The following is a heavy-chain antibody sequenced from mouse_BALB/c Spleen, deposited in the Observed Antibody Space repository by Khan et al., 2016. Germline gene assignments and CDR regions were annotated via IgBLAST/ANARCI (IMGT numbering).Heavy chain of an antibody. CDR2: INTETGEP. J-gene: IGHJ4*01. CDR3: ARRGNGYDYARDD. V-gene: IGHV9-2-1*01. Sequence: QIQLVQSGPELKKPGETVKISCKASGYTFTDYSMHWVKRVPGKGLKWMGWINTETGEPTYADDFKGRFAFSLETSASTAYLQINNLKNEDTATXSCARRGNGYDYARDDWGQGTSVTDSS. CDR1: GYTFTDYS.